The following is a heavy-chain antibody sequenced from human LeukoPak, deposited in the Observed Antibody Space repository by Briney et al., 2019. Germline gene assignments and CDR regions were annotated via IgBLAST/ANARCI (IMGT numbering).Heavy chain of an antibody. Sequence: GGSLRLSCAASGFTVSSNYTSWVRQAPGKGLEWVSVIYSGGSTYYADSVKGRFTISRDNSKNTLYLQMNSLRAEDTAVYYCARDGPYGDYFDYWGQGTLVTVSS. D-gene: IGHD4-17*01. CDR3: ARDGPYGDYFDY. J-gene: IGHJ4*02. CDR2: IYSGGST. V-gene: IGHV3-53*01. CDR1: GFTVSSNY.